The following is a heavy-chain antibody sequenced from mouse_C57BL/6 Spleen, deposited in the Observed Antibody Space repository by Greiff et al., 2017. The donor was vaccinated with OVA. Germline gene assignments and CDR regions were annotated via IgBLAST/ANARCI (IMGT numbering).Heavy chain of an antibody. J-gene: IGHJ1*03. CDR1: GYTFTSYW. CDR2: IDPSDSYT. CDR3: ARRENYYGSSGYFDV. Sequence: QVQLQQSGAELVKPGASVKLSCKASGYTFTSYWMQWVKQRPGQGLEWIGEIDPSDSYTNYNQKFKGKATLTVDTSSSTAYMQLSSLTSEDSAVYYCARRENYYGSSGYFDVWGTGTTVTVSS. V-gene: IGHV1-50*01. D-gene: IGHD1-1*01.